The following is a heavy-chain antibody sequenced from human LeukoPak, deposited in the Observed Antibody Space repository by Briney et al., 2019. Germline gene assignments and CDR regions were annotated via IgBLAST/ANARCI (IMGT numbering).Heavy chain of an antibody. CDR3: ARDGLRYYYDSSGYFDY. Sequence: PGGSLRLSCATSGFTFSGYGMPWVRQAPGKGLEWAAFIRYDGSKKYYADSVKGRFTISRDNAKNSLYLQMNSLRAEDTAVYYCARDGLRYYYDSSGYFDYWGQGTLVTVSS. V-gene: IGHV3-30*02. CDR2: IRYDGSKK. CDR1: GFTFSGYG. J-gene: IGHJ4*02. D-gene: IGHD3-22*01.